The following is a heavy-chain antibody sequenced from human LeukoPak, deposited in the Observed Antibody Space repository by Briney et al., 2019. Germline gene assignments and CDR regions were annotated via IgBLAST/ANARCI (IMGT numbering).Heavy chain of an antibody. D-gene: IGHD7-27*01. CDR3: ARDLSSTSNWELDY. V-gene: IGHV1-2*06. CDR1: GYTFIHYF. J-gene: IGHJ4*02. CDR2: INSNSGGT. Sequence: ASVKVSCKASGYTFIHYFIHWVRQAPGQGLEWMGRINSNSGGTEYTQKFQGRVTMTRDTSITTVYMELSSLISDDTAVYYCARDLSSTSNWELDYWGQGTLVTVSS.